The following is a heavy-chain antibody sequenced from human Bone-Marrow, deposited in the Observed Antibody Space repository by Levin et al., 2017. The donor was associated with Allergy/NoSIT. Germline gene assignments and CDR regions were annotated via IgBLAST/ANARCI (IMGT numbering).Heavy chain of an antibody. J-gene: IGHJ4*02. CDR2: IYYSGST. V-gene: IGHV4-39*02. CDR3: ARLYYYGSGSYYSRLKYFDS. D-gene: IGHD3-10*01. Sequence: SETLSLTCAVSGGSISSRSYYWGWVRQPPGKGLEWIGNIYYSGSTYYNPSLESRVTVSLDTSKTHFSLKLTSVTTADTAVYYCARLYYYGSGSYYSRLKYFDSWGQGTLVTVSS. CDR1: GGSISSRSYY.